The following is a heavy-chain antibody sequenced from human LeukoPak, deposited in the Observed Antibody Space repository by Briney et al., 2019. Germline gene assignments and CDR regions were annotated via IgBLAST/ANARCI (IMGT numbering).Heavy chain of an antibody. CDR1: GDSFSGYY. V-gene: IGHV4-39*01. J-gene: IGHJ5*02. D-gene: IGHD5-24*01. Sequence: PSETLFLTCSVYGDSFSGYYWGWIRQTPGKGLEWIGRMYHNGSTYYNPSLKSRVTISVDTSKNQFSLKLTSVTAADTAVYYCARHPSGRMWLQQGGWFDPWGQGTLVTVSS. CDR2: MYHNGST. CDR3: ARHPSGRMWLQQGGWFDP.